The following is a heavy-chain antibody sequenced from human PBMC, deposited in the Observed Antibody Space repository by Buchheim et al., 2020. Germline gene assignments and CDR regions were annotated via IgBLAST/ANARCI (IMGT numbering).Heavy chain of an antibody. V-gene: IGHV3-30*03. D-gene: IGHD6-13*01. CDR2: ISYDGSNK. Sequence: QVQLVESGGGVVQPGRSLRLSCAASGFTFSSYGMHWVRQAPGKGLEWVAVISYDGSNKYYADSVKGRFTISRDNSKNTPYLQMNSLRAEDTAVYYCAPVRYSRNLYYFDYWGQGTL. CDR1: GFTFSSYG. J-gene: IGHJ4*02. CDR3: APVRYSRNLYYFDY.